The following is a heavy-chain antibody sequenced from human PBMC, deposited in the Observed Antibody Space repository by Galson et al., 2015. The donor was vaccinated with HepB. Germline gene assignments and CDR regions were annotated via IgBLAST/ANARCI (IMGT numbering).Heavy chain of an antibody. Sequence: SVKVSCKASGGTFSNYGISWMRQATGQGLEWMGGIIPIFGMTTFARKFQGRVTITADKSTSRAYMELSSLRSEDTALYYCARVGFPGNQVGSYYYYGMDVWGQGTTVTVSS. D-gene: IGHD1-14*01. J-gene: IGHJ6*02. CDR3: ARVGFPGNQVGSYYYYGMDV. CDR1: GGTFSNYG. V-gene: IGHV1-69*10. CDR2: IIPIFGMT.